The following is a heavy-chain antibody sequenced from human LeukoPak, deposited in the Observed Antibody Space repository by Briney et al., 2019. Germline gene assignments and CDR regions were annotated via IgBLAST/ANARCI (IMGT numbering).Heavy chain of an antibody. CDR2: ISSSSSYI. D-gene: IGHD6-6*01. CDR1: GFTFSSYS. CDR3: ARDYAEYSSSSGYYYYGMDV. V-gene: IGHV3-21*01. J-gene: IGHJ6*02. Sequence: GGSLRLSCAASGFTFSSYSMNWVRQAPGKGLEWVSSISSSSSYIYYADSVKGRFTISRDNAKNSLYLQMNSLRAEDTAVYYCARDYAEYSSSSGYYYYGMDVWGQGTTVTVSS.